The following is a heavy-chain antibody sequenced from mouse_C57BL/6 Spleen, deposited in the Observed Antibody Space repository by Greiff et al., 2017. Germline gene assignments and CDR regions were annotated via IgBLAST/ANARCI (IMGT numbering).Heavy chain of an antibody. CDR2: ISSGGSYT. V-gene: IGHV5-6*01. CDR3: ARPSGSSYWYFDV. D-gene: IGHD1-1*01. CDR1: GFTFSSYG. Sequence: EVKLMESGGDLVKPGGSLKLSCAASGFTFSSYGMSWVRQTPDKRLEWVATISSGGSYTYYPDSVKGRFTISRDNAKNTLYLQMSSLKSEDTAMYYCARPSGSSYWYFDVWGTGTTVTVSS. J-gene: IGHJ1*03.